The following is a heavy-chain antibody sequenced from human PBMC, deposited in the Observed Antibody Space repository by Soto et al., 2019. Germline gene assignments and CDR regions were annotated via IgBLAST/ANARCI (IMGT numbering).Heavy chain of an antibody. CDR3: ARLLTEGATYREDAFDM. J-gene: IGHJ3*02. CDR2: ISTYNGKT. Sequence: QVQLVQSGGEVKKPGASLKVSCKTSGYTFTSHGISWVRQAPGQGLEWMGWISTYNGKTDYAQKFQGRVTMTADTRTSTVYMEVRRLRSDDTAVYYCARLLTEGATYREDAFDMWGQGTKVTVSS. D-gene: IGHD1-26*01. CDR1: GYTFTSHG. V-gene: IGHV1-18*01.